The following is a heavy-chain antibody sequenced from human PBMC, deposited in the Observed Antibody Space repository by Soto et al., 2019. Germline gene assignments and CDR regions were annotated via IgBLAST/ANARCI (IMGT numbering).Heavy chain of an antibody. D-gene: IGHD6-6*01. Sequence: SETLSLTCAVSGGSISSSNWWSWVRQPPGKGLEWIGDIYYSGSTYYNPSLKSRVTISVDKSKNQFSLKLSSVTAADTAVYYCARGSSIAAHNSYYYYGMDVWGQGTTVTVSS. CDR1: GGSISSSNW. V-gene: IGHV4-4*02. J-gene: IGHJ6*02. CDR2: IYYSGST. CDR3: ARGSSIAAHNSYYYYGMDV.